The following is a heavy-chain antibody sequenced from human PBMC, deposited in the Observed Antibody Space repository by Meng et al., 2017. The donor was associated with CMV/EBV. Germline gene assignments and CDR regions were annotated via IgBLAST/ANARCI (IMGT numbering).Heavy chain of an antibody. V-gene: IGHV1-69*10. CDR2: IIPILGIA. D-gene: IGHD2-2*01. Sequence: SVKVSCKASGGTFSSYAISWVRQAPGQGLEWIGGIIPILGIANYAQKFQGRVTITADKSTSTAYMELSSLRSEDTAVYYCASTRVVVPAAIFSLRGRRGWFDPWGQGTLVTVSS. CDR1: GGTFSSYA. J-gene: IGHJ5*02. CDR3: ASTRVVVPAAIFSLRGRRGWFDP.